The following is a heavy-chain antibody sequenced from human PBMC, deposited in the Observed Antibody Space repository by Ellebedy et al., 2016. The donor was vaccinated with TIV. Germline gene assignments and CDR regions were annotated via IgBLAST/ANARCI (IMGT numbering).Heavy chain of an antibody. CDR1: GYTFSGHF. J-gene: IGHJ6*02. V-gene: IGHV1-2*04. D-gene: IGHD3-3*01. CDR2: INPNSGDT. CDR3: ARVLRFLEDGMDV. Sequence: ASVKVSCKASGYTFSGHFIHWVRQAPGQGLEWMGWINPNSGDTNYAQKFQGWVTMTREKSSSTVYMELRRLRSDDTAVYYCARVLRFLEDGMDVWGQGTTVTVSS.